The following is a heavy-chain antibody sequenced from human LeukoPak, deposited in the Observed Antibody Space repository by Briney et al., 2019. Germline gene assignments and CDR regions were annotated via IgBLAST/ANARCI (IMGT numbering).Heavy chain of an antibody. CDR2: ISYDESNK. D-gene: IGHD1-1*01. V-gene: IGHV3-30*18. CDR1: GFTFSSYE. J-gene: IGHJ4*02. Sequence: PGGSLRLSCAASGFTFSSYEMNWVRQAPGKGLEWVAIISYDESNKYYADSVKGRFTISRDNSKNTLYLQMNSLRAEDTAVYYCAKEGTVRDFDYWGQGSLVTVSS. CDR3: AKEGTVRDFDY.